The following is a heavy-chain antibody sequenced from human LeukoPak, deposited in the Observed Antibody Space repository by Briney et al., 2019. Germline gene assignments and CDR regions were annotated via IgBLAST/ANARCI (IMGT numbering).Heavy chain of an antibody. V-gene: IGHV1-46*01. CDR1: GYTFTSYY. CDR2: INPSGGST. CDR3: ARVWVTMVRGAISYYGMDV. D-gene: IGHD3-10*01. J-gene: IGHJ6*02. Sequence: EASVKVSCKASGYTFTSYYMHWVRQAPGQGLEWMGIINPSGGSTSYAQKFQGRVTMTRDTSTSTVYMELSSLRSEDTAVYYCARVWVTMVRGAISYYGMDVWGQGTTVTVSS.